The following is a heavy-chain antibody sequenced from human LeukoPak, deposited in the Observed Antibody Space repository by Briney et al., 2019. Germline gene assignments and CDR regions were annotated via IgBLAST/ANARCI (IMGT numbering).Heavy chain of an antibody. CDR1: GYTFTSYG. J-gene: IGHJ4*02. D-gene: IGHD5-18*01. CDR3: ATGSGNTAMVYVY. V-gene: IGHV1-24*01. CDR2: FDPEDGET. Sequence: ASVKVSCKASGYTFTSYGISWVRQAPGKGLEWMGGFDPEDGETIYAQKFQGRVTMTEDTSTDTAYMELSSLRSEDTAVYYCATGSGNTAMVYVYWGQGTLVTVSS.